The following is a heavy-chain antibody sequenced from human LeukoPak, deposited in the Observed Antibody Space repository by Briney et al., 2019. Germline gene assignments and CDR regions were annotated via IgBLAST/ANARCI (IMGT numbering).Heavy chain of an antibody. Sequence: PGGSLRLSCAASGFTFSDFWMGWVRQAPGKGLEWVANINQDGSENYYVDSVKGRFTISRDNAKNSLYLQMNSLRVEDTAVYYCARDDTVTTRVGFIDWGQGTLVTVSS. CDR1: GFTFSDFW. CDR2: INQDGSEN. D-gene: IGHD4-17*01. V-gene: IGHV3-7*01. J-gene: IGHJ4*02. CDR3: ARDDTVTTRVGFID.